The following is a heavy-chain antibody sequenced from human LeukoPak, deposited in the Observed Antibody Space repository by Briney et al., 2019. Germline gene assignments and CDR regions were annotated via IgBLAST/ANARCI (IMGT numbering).Heavy chain of an antibody. Sequence: GASVKVSCKASGYTFTSYDFNWVRQATGQRPEWMGWMSPNSGDTGYAQKFQDRVTMTRNTSISTAYMELSSLRSDDTAVYYCARGRYSSGRLRHFDYWGQGTLVTVSS. V-gene: IGHV1-8*01. CDR2: MSPNSGDT. J-gene: IGHJ4*02. CDR1: GYTFTSYD. CDR3: ARGRYSSGRLRHFDY. D-gene: IGHD6-19*01.